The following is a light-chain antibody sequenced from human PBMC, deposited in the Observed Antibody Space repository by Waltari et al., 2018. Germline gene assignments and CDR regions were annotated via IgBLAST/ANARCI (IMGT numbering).Light chain of an antibody. CDR1: QTVRTTY. V-gene: IGKV3-20*01. Sequence: EIVLTQSPGTLSLSPGERATLSCRASQTVRTTYLAWYQQKPGQAPTLLIYGASSRATGIPDRFRGSGSGTDFSLTISSLEPEDFAVYYCQQYDISPLTFGGGTKVEIK. CDR2: GAS. J-gene: IGKJ4*01. CDR3: QQYDISPLT.